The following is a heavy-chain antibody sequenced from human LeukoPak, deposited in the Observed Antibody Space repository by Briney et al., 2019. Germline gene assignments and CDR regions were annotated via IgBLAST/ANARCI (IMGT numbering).Heavy chain of an antibody. Sequence: SETLSLTCTVSGASITSYSWNWIRQPAGKGLEWIGRIHGNGSTNYNPSFKNRVTMSLDKSKSHFSLKMTSLTAADTALYFCARDMVSTWPYFYTYYYMDVWGQGTTVAVTS. CDR1: GASITSYS. D-gene: IGHD6-13*01. J-gene: IGHJ6*03. CDR3: ARDMVSTWPYFYTYYYMDV. V-gene: IGHV4-4*07. CDR2: IHGNGST.